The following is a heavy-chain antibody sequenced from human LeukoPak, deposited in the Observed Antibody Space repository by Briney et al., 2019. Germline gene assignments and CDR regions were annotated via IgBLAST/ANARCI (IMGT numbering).Heavy chain of an antibody. Sequence: HPGGSLRLSCAASGFTFSSYAMSWVRQAPGRGLEWVSAISGSGGSTYYADSVKGRFTISRDNSKNTLYLQMNSLRAEDTAVYYCAKARRSRRFGELLYPRQVYHDAFDIWGQGTMVTVSS. V-gene: IGHV3-23*01. CDR3: AKARRSRRFGELLYPRQVYHDAFDI. CDR2: ISGSGGST. D-gene: IGHD3-10*01. J-gene: IGHJ3*02. CDR1: GFTFSSYA.